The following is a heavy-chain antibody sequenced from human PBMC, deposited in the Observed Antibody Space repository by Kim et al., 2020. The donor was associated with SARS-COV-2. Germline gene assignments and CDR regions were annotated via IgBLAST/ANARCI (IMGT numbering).Heavy chain of an antibody. CDR2: IRSKAYGGTT. CDR1: GFTFGDYA. V-gene: IGHV3-49*04. Sequence: GGSLRLSCTASGFTFGDYAMSWVRQAPGKGLEWVGFIRSKAYGGTTEYAASVKGRFTISRDDSKSIAYLQMNSLKTEDTAVYYCTRDRLEYYYDSSGYYIDYWGQGTLVTVSS. CDR3: TRDRLEYYYDSSGYYIDY. J-gene: IGHJ4*02. D-gene: IGHD3-22*01.